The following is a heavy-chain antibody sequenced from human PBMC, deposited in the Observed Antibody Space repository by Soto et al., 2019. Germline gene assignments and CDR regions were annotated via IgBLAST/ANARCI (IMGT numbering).Heavy chain of an antibody. Sequence: SVKVSCKASGFAFTNSAVQWVRQARGQRLEWIGWIVVGSGNTNYAQKFQERVTITRDMSTSTAYMELSSLRSEDTAVYYCVATRLGELTFDYWGQGTLVTVSS. J-gene: IGHJ4*02. D-gene: IGHD3-16*01. CDR2: IVVGSGNT. CDR3: VATRLGELTFDY. CDR1: GFAFTNSA. V-gene: IGHV1-58*01.